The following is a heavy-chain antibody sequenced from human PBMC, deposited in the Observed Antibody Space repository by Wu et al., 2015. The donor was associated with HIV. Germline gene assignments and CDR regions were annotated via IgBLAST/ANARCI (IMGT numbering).Heavy chain of an antibody. D-gene: IGHD3-22*01. V-gene: IGHV4-34*01. Sequence: QVQLQQWGAGLLKPSETLSLTCAVYGGSFSGYYWSWIRQPPGKGLEWIGEINHSGSTNYNPSLKSRVTISVDTSKNQFSLKLSSVTAADTAVYYCARGRDYYDSSGYYYPYWGQGTLVTVSS. CDR2: INHSGST. CDR1: GGSFSGYY. CDR3: ARGRDYYDSSGYYYPY. J-gene: IGHJ4*02.